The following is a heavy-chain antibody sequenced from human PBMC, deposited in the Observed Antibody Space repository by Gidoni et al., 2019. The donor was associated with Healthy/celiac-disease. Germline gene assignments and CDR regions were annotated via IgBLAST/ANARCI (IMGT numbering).Heavy chain of an antibody. Sequence: GGSISSYYWSWIRQPPGKGLEWIGYIYYSGSTNYNPSLKSRVTISVDTSKNQFSLKLSSVTAADTAVYYCARVYSSSWCFDYWGQGTLVTVSS. D-gene: IGHD6-13*01. CDR2: IYYSGST. CDR3: ARVYSSSWCFDY. J-gene: IGHJ4*02. CDR1: GGSISSYY. V-gene: IGHV4-59*01.